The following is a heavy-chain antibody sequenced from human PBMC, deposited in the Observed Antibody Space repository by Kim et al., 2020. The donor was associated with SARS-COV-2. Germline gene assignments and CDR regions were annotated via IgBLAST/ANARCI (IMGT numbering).Heavy chain of an antibody. V-gene: IGHV3-49*04. CDR1: GFTFGDYA. CDR3: TRDRSVGATSWYFDL. CDR2: IRSKAYGGTT. J-gene: IGHJ2*01. Sequence: GGSLRLSCTASGFTFGDYAMSWVRQAPGKGLEWVGFIRSKAYGGTTEYAASVKGRFTISRDDSKSIAYLQMNSLKTEDTAVYYCTRDRSVGATSWYFDLWGRGTLVTVSS. D-gene: IGHD1-26*01.